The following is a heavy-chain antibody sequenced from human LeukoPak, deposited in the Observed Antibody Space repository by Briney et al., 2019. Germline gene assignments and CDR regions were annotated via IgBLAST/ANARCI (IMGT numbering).Heavy chain of an antibody. V-gene: IGHV3-48*03. Sequence: GGSLRLSCAASGFTFSSYEMNWVRQAPGKGLEWVSYISSSGSTIYYADSVKGRFTISRDNAKNSLYLQMNSLRAEDTAVYYCARVSAVRYAFDIWGQGAMVTVSS. J-gene: IGHJ3*02. D-gene: IGHD6-19*01. CDR1: GFTFSSYE. CDR2: ISSSGSTI. CDR3: ARVSAVRYAFDI.